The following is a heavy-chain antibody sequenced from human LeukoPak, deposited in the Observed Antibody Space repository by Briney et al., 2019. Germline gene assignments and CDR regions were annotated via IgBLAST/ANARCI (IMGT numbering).Heavy chain of an antibody. CDR1: GYTFTSYG. CDR2: VSAYNGNT. V-gene: IGHV1-18*01. CDR3: ARVVEYSSSSYYYYYYYMDV. J-gene: IGHJ6*03. Sequence: GASVKVSCKASGYTFTSYGISWVRQAPGQGLEWMGWVSAYNGNTNYAQKLQGRVTMTTDTSTSTAYMELRSLRSDDTAVYYCARVVEYSSSSYYYYYYYMDVWGKGTTVTVSS. D-gene: IGHD6-6*01.